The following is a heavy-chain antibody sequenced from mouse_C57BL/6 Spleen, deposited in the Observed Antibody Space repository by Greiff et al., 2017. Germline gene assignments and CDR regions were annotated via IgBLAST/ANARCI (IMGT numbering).Heavy chain of an antibody. V-gene: IGHV1-78*01. CDR3: ARGFYDYGDAMGY. J-gene: IGHJ4*01. CDR1: GYTFTDHT. CDR2: IYPRAGST. Sequence: VQLQQSDAELVKPGASVKISCKVSGYTFTDHTIHWMKQRPEQGLEWIGHIYPRAGSTKYNEKFKGKATLTADKSSSTAYMQLNSLTSEYSAVYFCARGFYDYGDAMGYWGQGTSVTVSS. D-gene: IGHD2-4*01.